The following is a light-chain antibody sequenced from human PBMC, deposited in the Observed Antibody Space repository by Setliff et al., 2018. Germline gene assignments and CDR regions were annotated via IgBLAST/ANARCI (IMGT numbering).Light chain of an antibody. CDR3: QSYDSSLSGYV. CDR2: DVT. Sequence: QSALTQPRSVSGSPGQSVTISCTGASRDVGAYNYVSWYQQHPGKVPKLMIYDVTKRPSGVPDRFSGSKSGNTASLTVSGLQAEDEADYYCQSYDSSLSGYVFGTGTKVTVL. CDR1: SRDVGAYNY. V-gene: IGLV2-11*01. J-gene: IGLJ1*01.